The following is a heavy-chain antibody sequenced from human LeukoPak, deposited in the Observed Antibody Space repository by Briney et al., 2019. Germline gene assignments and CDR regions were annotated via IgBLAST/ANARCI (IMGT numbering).Heavy chain of an antibody. CDR2: IRYDGSNK. CDR3: AKVGYYGSGDMLGNWDY. Sequence: PGGSLRLSCAASGFIFSSYSMNWVRQAPGKGLEWVAFIRYDGSNKYYADSVKGRFTISRDNSKNTLYLQMNSLRAEDTAVYYCAKVGYYGSGDMLGNWDYWGQGALVTVSS. D-gene: IGHD3-10*01. J-gene: IGHJ4*02. V-gene: IGHV3-30*02. CDR1: GFIFSSYS.